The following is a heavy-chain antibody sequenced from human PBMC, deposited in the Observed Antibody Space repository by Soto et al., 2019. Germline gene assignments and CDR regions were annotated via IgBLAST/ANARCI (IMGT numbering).Heavy chain of an antibody. D-gene: IGHD3-10*01. CDR3: ARDTMVRGIENWFDP. CDR1: GGTFSSYT. Sequence: SVKVSCKASGGTFSSYTISWVRQAPGQGLEWMGRIIPILGIANYAQKFQGRVTITADKSTSTAYMELSSLRSEDTALYYCARDTMVRGIENWFDPWGQGTLVTVSS. J-gene: IGHJ5*02. V-gene: IGHV1-69*04. CDR2: IIPILGIA.